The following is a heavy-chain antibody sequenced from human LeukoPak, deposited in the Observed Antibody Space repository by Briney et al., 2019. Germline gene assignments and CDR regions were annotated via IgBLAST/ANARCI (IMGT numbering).Heavy chain of an antibody. J-gene: IGHJ4*02. Sequence: LRLSCAASGFTFSVYYMSWIRQAPGKGLEWIGSIYYSGSTYYNPSLKSRVTISVDTSKNQFSLKLSSVTAADTAVYYCARRRNVGSSWRKYFDYWGQGTLVTVSS. D-gene: IGHD6-13*01. CDR1: GFTFSVYY. V-gene: IGHV4-39*01. CDR2: IYYSGST. CDR3: ARRRNVGSSWRKYFDY.